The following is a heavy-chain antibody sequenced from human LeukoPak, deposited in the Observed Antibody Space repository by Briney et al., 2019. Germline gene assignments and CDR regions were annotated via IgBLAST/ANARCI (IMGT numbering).Heavy chain of an antibody. CDR1: GYTFTSYD. V-gene: IGHV1-8*01. D-gene: IGHD6-19*01. Sequence: GASVKASCKASGYTFTSYDINWVRQATGQGLEWMGWMNPNGGNTGYAQKFQGRVTMTRNTSISTAYMELSSLRSEDTAVYYCARKGYSSGWYRRNAFDIWGQGTMVTVSS. CDR3: ARKGYSSGWYRRNAFDI. CDR2: MNPNGGNT. J-gene: IGHJ3*02.